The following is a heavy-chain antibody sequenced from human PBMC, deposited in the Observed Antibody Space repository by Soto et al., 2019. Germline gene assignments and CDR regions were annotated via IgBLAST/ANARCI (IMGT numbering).Heavy chain of an antibody. CDR1: GGSISSYY. D-gene: IGHD4-17*01. CDR3: AYGDSRGPFDS. V-gene: IGHV4-59*07. Sequence: SDTLSLTCTVSGGSISSYYRSWIRQPPGKGLEWIGYIYNSGSTNYNPSLKSRVTISVDTSKNQFSLKLSSVTAADTAVYYCAYGDSRGPFDSWGQGTLVTVSS. J-gene: IGHJ4*02. CDR2: IYNSGST.